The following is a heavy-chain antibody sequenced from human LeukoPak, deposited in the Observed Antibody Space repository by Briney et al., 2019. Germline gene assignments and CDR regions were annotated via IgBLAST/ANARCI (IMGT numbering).Heavy chain of an antibody. CDR3: ARPYNWNDVDAFDI. CDR2: IYHSGST. Sequence: PSETLSLTCAVSGYSISSGYYWGWIRQPPGKGLEWIGSIYHSGSTYYNPSLKSRVTISVDTSKNQFSLKLGSVTAADTAVYYCARPYNWNDVDAFDIWGQGTMVTVSS. V-gene: IGHV4-38-2*01. CDR1: GYSISSGYY. J-gene: IGHJ3*02. D-gene: IGHD1-20*01.